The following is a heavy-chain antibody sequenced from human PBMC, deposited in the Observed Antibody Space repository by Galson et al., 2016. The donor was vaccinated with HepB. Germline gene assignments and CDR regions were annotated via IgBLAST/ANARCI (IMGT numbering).Heavy chain of an antibody. CDR2: IKSRGGSV. J-gene: IGHJ4*02. CDR1: GFTFSSYE. Sequence: SLRLSCAASGFTFSSYEMNWVRQAPGKGLEWVSYIKSRGGSVYYADSVKGRFTIDRDNDKNSLYLQMNSLRADDTAVYVCARGFRSGWGIDYWGQGTLVTVSS. D-gene: IGHD6-19*01. CDR3: ARGFRSGWGIDY. V-gene: IGHV3-48*03.